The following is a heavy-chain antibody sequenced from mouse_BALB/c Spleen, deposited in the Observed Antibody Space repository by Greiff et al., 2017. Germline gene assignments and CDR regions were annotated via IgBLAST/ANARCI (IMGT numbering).Heavy chain of an antibody. CDR2: IYPSDSYT. Sequence: QVQLQQPGAELVRPGASVKLSCKASGYTFTSYWINWVKQRPGQGLEWIGNIYPSDSYTNYNQKFKDKATLTVDKSSSTAYMQLSSPTSEDSAVYYCTSYRYDVGGYWGQGTTLTVSS. J-gene: IGHJ2*01. D-gene: IGHD2-14*01. V-gene: IGHV1-69*02. CDR3: TSYRYDVGGY. CDR1: GYTFTSYW.